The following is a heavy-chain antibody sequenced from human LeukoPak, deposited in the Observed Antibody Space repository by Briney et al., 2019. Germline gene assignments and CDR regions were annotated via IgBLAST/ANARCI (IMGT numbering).Heavy chain of an antibody. J-gene: IGHJ4*02. D-gene: IGHD1-14*01. CDR3: ARRAGIYSHPYDY. Sequence: GGSLRLSCAASGFSVSNYYMSWVRQAPGRGLQWVSVIYTSSTTNYADSVRGRFTISRDTSKNTLYLQMNSLRAEDTAVYYCARRAGIYSHPYDYWGQGTLVTVSS. CDR2: IYTSSTT. V-gene: IGHV3-53*01. CDR1: GFSVSNYY.